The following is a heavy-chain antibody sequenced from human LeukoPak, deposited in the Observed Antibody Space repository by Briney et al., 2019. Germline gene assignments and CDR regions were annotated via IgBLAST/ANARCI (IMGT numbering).Heavy chain of an antibody. V-gene: IGHV3-23*01. CDR3: AKGSSGWPEVGWGIDY. CDR2: ISGSGGGV. J-gene: IGHJ4*02. CDR1: GFTFSTYA. D-gene: IGHD6-19*01. Sequence: GGSLRLSCAASGFTFSTYAMSWVRQAPGKGLEWVSDISGSGGGVYYADSVKGLFTISRDNSKNTLYLQMNSLRADDTALYYCAKGSSGWPEVGWGIDYWGQGTLVTVSS.